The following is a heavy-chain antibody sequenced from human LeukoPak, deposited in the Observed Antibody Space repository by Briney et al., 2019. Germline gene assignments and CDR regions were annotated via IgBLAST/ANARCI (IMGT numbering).Heavy chain of an antibody. CDR3: AREQQWLKDGGFDY. CDR1: GGSISSGSYY. V-gene: IGHV4-61*02. CDR2: IYTSGST. Sequence: PSETLSLTCTVSGGSISSGSYYWSWIRKPAGKGLEWIGRIYTSGSTNYNPSLKSRVTISVDTSKNQFSLKLSSVTAADTAVYYCAREQQWLKDGGFDYWGQGTLVTVSS. D-gene: IGHD6-19*01. J-gene: IGHJ4*02.